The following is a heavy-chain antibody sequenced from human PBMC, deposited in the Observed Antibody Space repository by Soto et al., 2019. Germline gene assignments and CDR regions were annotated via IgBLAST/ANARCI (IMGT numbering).Heavy chain of an antibody. CDR2: IGSDGRIT. CDR3: AIDASNSVDS. Sequence: EVQLVESGGGLVQPGGSLRLSCAASGFTFSTYWMQWVRQVPGKGLVWVSRIGSDGRITNYADSVKGRFTVSRDNAKSTLYLQMNSLRAEDTAVYYCAIDASNSVDSWGQGTLVTVSS. V-gene: IGHV3-74*01. CDR1: GFTFSTYW. D-gene: IGHD4-4*01. J-gene: IGHJ4*02.